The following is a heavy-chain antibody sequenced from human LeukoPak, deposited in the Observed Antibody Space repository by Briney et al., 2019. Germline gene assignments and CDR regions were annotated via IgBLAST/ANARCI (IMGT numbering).Heavy chain of an antibody. Sequence: GGSLRLSCAASGFTFSSYWVHWVRQAPGKGLVWVSRINSDGTTTAYADSVKGRFTISRDNAKNTLYLQMNSLRADDTAVYYCAREGYSSGWYRLWGQGTLVTVSS. CDR1: GFTFSSYW. CDR2: INSDGTTT. J-gene: IGHJ4*02. CDR3: AREGYSSGWYRL. D-gene: IGHD6-19*01. V-gene: IGHV3-74*01.